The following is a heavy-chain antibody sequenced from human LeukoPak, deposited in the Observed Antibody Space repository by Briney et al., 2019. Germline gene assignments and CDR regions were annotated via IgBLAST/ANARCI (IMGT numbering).Heavy chain of an antibody. Sequence: SETLSLTCSVSGDSISSSSYFWGWIRQSPGQGLEWIGTSYHTGNTYYNPSLKSRVTISLDSSSNQFSLRLISVIVADTAVYYCARMRSYWYFDLWGRGTLVAVSS. J-gene: IGHJ2*01. CDR3: ARMRSYWYFDL. CDR2: SYHTGNT. CDR1: GDSISSSSYF. V-gene: IGHV4-39*01.